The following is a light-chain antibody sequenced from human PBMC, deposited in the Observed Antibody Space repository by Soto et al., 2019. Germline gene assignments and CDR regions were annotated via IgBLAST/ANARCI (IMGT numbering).Light chain of an antibody. V-gene: IGLV2-14*01. J-gene: IGLJ1*01. CDR1: SSDVVGSNH. Sequence: QSVLTQPASVSGSPGQSITISCTGTSSDVVGSNHVSWYQHHPGKAPKLIIYEVNYRPSGVSNRFSGSKSGYTASLTISGLQAEDEADYYCNSQTSSGIRVFGTGTRSPS. CDR3: NSQTSSGIRV. CDR2: EVN.